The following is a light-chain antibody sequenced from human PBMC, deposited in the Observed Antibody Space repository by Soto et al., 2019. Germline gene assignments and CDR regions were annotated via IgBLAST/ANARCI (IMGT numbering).Light chain of an antibody. V-gene: IGKV1-5*01. CDR3: QQTYSDIS. CDR2: SAS. Sequence: DIQLTPSPSTLSGSVGDRVTITCRASQTISSWLAWYRQRPGEAPKLLISSASTLQTGVPSRFSGSGFGTDYTLTISGLQPEDFASYHCQQTYSDISFGGGTKVDIK. CDR1: QTISSW. J-gene: IGKJ4*01.